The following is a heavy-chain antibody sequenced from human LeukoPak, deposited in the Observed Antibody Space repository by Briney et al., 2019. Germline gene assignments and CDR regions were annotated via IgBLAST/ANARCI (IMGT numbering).Heavy chain of an antibody. J-gene: IGHJ4*02. D-gene: IGHD3-22*01. CDR2: IRYDGSNK. Sequence: GGSLRLSCAASGFTFSSYGMHWVRQAPGKGLEWVAFIRYDGSNKYYTDSVKGRFTISRDNSKNTLYLQMNSLRAEDTAVYYCAKEGYYYDSSGYYHFDYWGQGTLVTVSS. CDR3: AKEGYYYDSSGYYHFDY. V-gene: IGHV3-30*02. CDR1: GFTFSSYG.